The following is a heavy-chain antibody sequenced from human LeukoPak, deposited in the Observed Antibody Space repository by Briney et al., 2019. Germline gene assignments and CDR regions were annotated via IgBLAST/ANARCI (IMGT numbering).Heavy chain of an antibody. J-gene: IGHJ3*02. CDR1: GFTFSSYS. CDR3: ARAIAGTTLAVDI. CDR2: IKQDGSEE. Sequence: GGSLRLSCAASGFTFSSYSMNWVRQAPGRGLEWVANIKQDGSEEYYVDSVKGRFTISRDNAKNSLFLQMNSLRDEDTAVYYCARAIAGTTLAVDIWGQGTMVTVSS. V-gene: IGHV3-7*01. D-gene: IGHD1-26*01.